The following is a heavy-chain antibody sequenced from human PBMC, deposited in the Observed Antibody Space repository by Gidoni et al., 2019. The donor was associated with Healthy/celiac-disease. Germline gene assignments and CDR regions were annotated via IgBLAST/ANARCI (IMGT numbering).Heavy chain of an antibody. CDR3: ARDSGESSGWYFRY. V-gene: IGHV3-30*03. J-gene: IGHJ4*02. Sequence: QVQLVESGGGVVQPVRSLRLSCAASGFTFRSDGMHWVRQAPGTGLEWVAVISYDGSNKYDADSVKGRFTISRDNSKNTLYLQRHSLRAEDTAVYYCARDSGESSGWYFRYWGQGTLVTVSS. CDR1: GFTFRSDG. CDR2: ISYDGSNK. D-gene: IGHD6-19*01.